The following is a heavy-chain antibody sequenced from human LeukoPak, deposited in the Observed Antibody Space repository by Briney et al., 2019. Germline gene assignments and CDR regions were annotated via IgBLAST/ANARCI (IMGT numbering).Heavy chain of an antibody. CDR2: IYPGDSES. CDR3: VRSADIDL. CDR1: GYTFISYW. V-gene: IGHV5-51*01. J-gene: IGHJ3*01. Sequence: GEFLKISCQVSGYTFISYWIGWVRQMPGKGLEWMGIIYPGDSESRYSPSFQGQVTISADKSISTAYLQWSSLKASDTAMYYCVRSADIDLWGPGTMVTVSS. D-gene: IGHD6-19*01.